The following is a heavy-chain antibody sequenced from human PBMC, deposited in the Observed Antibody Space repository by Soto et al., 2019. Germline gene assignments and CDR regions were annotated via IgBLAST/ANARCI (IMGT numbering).Heavy chain of an antibody. CDR2: ISYDGSNK. V-gene: IGHV3-30*18. D-gene: IGHD2-2*01. Sequence: QVQLVESGGGVVQPGRSLRLSCAASGFTFSSYGMHWVRQAPGKGLEWVAVISYDGSNKYYADSVKGRFTISRDNSKNTLYLQMNSLRAEDTAVYYCAKDIGYCSSTSCYDIDYWVQGTLVTVSS. CDR1: GFTFSSYG. CDR3: AKDIGYCSSTSCYDIDY. J-gene: IGHJ4*02.